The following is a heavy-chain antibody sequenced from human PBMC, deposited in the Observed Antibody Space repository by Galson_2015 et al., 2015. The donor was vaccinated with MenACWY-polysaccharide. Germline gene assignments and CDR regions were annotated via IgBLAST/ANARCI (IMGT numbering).Heavy chain of an antibody. J-gene: IGHJ6*02. D-gene: IGHD1-26*01. CDR2: ISYDEGKK. V-gene: IGHV3-30*18. CDR1: GFTFSNFG. Sequence: SLRLSCAASGFTFSNFGMHWVRQAPGKGLEWVAVISYDEGKKYYVDSVKGRFTISRDNSKNTLSLQMNSLRGEDTAVYFCAKARRGSYSFDYGMDVWGQGTTVTVSS. CDR3: AKARRGSYSFDYGMDV.